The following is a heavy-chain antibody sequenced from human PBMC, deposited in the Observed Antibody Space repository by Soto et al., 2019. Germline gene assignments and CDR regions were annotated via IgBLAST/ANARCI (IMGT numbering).Heavy chain of an antibody. V-gene: IGHV4-39*01. CDR2: IYYSGST. Sequence: PSETLSLTCTVSGGSISSSSYYWGWIRQPPGKGLEWIGSIYYSGSTYYNPSLKSRVTISVDTSKNQFSLKLSSVTAADTAVYYCARAQRGYSYGFVSGPNWDYWGQGTLVTVSS. D-gene: IGHD5-18*01. CDR1: GGSISSSSYY. CDR3: ARAQRGYSYGFVSGPNWDY. J-gene: IGHJ4*02.